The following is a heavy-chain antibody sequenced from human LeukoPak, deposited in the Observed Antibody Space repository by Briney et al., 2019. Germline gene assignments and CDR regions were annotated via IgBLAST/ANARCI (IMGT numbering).Heavy chain of an antibody. CDR2: IIPIFGTA. V-gene: IGHV1-69*13. D-gene: IGHD3-22*01. CDR1: GGTFSSYA. J-gene: IGHJ4*02. CDR3: AGGYDSSADYFDY. Sequence: SVKVSCKASGGTFSSYAISWVRQAPGQGLEWMGGIIPIFGTANYAQKFQGRVTITADESTSTAYMELSSLRSEDTAVYYCAGGYDSSADYFDYWGQGTLVTVSS.